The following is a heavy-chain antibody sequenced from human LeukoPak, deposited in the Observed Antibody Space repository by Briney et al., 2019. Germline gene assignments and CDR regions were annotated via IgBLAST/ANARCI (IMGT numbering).Heavy chain of an antibody. CDR3: ARHGSLHGHAFDI. V-gene: IGHV1-2*06. CDR1: GYTFTGYY. Sequence: ASVKVSCKASGYTFTGYYMHWVRQAPGQGLEWMGRINPNSGGTNYAQKFQGRVTMTRDTSISTAYMELSRLRSDDTAVYYCARHGSLHGHAFDIRGQGTMVTVSS. CDR2: INPNSGGT. D-gene: IGHD4/OR15-4a*01. J-gene: IGHJ3*02.